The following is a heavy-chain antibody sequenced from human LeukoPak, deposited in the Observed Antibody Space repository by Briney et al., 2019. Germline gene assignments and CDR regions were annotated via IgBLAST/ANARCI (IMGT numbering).Heavy chain of an antibody. Sequence: EASVKVSCKTSGYTFTGYRRHWVRQAPGQGLERMGWINPNRGGTTYAQKFQDRVTMTRDTSISTAYMDLSSLRSDDTAVYYCARVRGEYSGDEALGYWGQGTLVTVSS. D-gene: IGHD5-12*01. V-gene: IGHV1-2*02. J-gene: IGHJ4*02. CDR1: GYTFTGYR. CDR3: ARVRGEYSGDEALGY. CDR2: INPNRGGT.